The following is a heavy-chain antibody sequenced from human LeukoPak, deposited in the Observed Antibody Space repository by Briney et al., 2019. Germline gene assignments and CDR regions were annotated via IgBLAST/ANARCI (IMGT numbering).Heavy chain of an antibody. CDR2: VRSTSTYR. Sequence: GGSLRLSCAASGFTFSSYSANWVRPAPGEGLEWVSLVRSTSTYREYAYPVTGRFTSSRDNAKNSLFLQMNSLRSEDTAVYYCARDPLEGSWFFDLWGGGTLVTVS. V-gene: IGHV3-21*01. J-gene: IGHJ2*01. CDR1: GFTFSSYS. D-gene: IGHD5-24*01. CDR3: ARDPLEGSWFFDL.